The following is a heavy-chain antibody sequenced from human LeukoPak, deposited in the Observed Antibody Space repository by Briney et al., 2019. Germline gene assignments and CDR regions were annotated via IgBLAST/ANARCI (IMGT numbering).Heavy chain of an antibody. CDR2: INSDGSST. V-gene: IGHV3-74*01. Sequence: GGSLRLSCAASGFTFSSYWMPWVRKAPGKGLVWVSRINSDGSSTSYADSVKGRFTISRDNAKNTLYLQMNSLRAEDTAVYYCARRSDCSSTSCPFDYWGQGTLVTVSS. CDR3: ARRSDCSSTSCPFDY. D-gene: IGHD2-2*01. CDR1: GFTFSSYW. J-gene: IGHJ4*02.